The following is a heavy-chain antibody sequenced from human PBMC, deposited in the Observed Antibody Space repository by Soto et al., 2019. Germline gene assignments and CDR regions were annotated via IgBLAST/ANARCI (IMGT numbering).Heavy chain of an antibody. D-gene: IGHD3-3*01. CDR2: IQSKLEGGTI. CDR3: ITLQASGYHFATGAFDS. CDR1: GFIFKSAW. V-gene: IGHV3-15*01. J-gene: IGHJ4*02. Sequence: PVGSLRLSCAGSGFIFKSAWMTWVRQAPGKGLEWVGRIQSKLEGGTIDYAAPGKGRFNISRYDSKTTLFLQTNSMTTEDRGTYFCITLQASGYHFATGAFDSWGQGTTVTVSS.